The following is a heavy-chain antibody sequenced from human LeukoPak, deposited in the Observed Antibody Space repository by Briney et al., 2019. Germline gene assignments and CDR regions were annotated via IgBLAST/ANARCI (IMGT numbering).Heavy chain of an antibody. Sequence: GESLRLSCAASGFTFSYYALHWVRQAPGKGLEWVAVISHDGSNQHYADSVKGRFTISRDNSKNTLYLQMNSLRAEDTAVFYCARDSLSHTVVWYFDTWGQGTLVTVSS. J-gene: IGHJ4*02. D-gene: IGHD4-23*01. CDR1: GFTFSYYA. V-gene: IGHV3-30-3*01. CDR3: ARDSLSHTVVWYFDT. CDR2: ISHDGSNQ.